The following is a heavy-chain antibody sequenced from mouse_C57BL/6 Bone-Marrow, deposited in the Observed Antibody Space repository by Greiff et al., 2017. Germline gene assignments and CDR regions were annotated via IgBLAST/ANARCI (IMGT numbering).Heavy chain of an antibody. CDR1: GYTFTSYT. CDR3: ARGYYQDYFDY. CDR2: INPSSGYT. V-gene: IGHV1-4*01. D-gene: IGHD1-1*01. J-gene: IGHJ2*01. Sequence: QVQLQQSGAELARPGASVKMSCKASGYTFTSYTMHWVKQRPGQGLEWIGYINPSSGYTKYNQKFKDKATLTADKSSSTAYMQLSSLTSEDSAVYYCARGYYQDYFDYWGQGTTRTVSS.